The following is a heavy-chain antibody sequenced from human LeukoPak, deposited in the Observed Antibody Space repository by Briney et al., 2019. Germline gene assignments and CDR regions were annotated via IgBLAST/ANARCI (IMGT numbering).Heavy chain of an antibody. V-gene: IGHV1-8*03. CDR2: MNPNSGNT. CDR3: ATPTRGDDAFDI. Sequence: ASVKVSCKASGYTFTSYDINWVRQATGQGLEWMGWMNPNSGNTGYAQKFQGRVTITRNTSISTAYMELSSLRSEDTAVYYCATPTRGDDAFDIWGQGTMVTLSS. CDR1: GYTFTSYD. J-gene: IGHJ3*02. D-gene: IGHD3-10*01.